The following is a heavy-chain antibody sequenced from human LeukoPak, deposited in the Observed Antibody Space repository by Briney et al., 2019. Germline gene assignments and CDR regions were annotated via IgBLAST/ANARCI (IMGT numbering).Heavy chain of an antibody. Sequence: PGGSLRLSCAASGFTRSSYAMSWVRQAPGKGLEWVSAISGSGGSTYYADSVKGRFTISRDNSKNTLYLQMNSLRAEDTAVYYCARESKWNYDFWSGYFIHDAFDIWGQGTMVTVSS. CDR3: ARESKWNYDFWSGYFIHDAFDI. CDR1: GFTRSSYA. J-gene: IGHJ3*02. V-gene: IGHV3-23*01. CDR2: ISGSGGST. D-gene: IGHD3-3*01.